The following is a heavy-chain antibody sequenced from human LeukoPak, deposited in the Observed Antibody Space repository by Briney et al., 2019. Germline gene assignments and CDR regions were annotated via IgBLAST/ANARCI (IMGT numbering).Heavy chain of an antibody. CDR1: GFTFSSYS. V-gene: IGHV3-21*01. CDR2: ISSSSSYI. Sequence: GGSLRLSCAASGFTFSSYSMTWVRQAPGKGLEWVSSISSSSSYIYYADSVKGRFTISRDNAKNSLYLQMNSLRAEDTAVYYCAGGYQLLWSFDYWGQGTLVTVSS. J-gene: IGHJ4*02. CDR3: AGGYQLLWSFDY. D-gene: IGHD2-2*01.